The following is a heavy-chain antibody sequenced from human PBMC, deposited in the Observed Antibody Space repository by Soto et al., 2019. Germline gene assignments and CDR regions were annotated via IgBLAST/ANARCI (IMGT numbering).Heavy chain of an antibody. CDR1: GGSISSYY. V-gene: IGHV4-59*01. CDR2: IYYSGST. D-gene: IGHD3-3*01. CDR3: ARLWSAHTVVDY. Sequence: PSETLSLTCTVSGGSISSYYWSWIRQPPGKGLEWIGYIYYSGSTNYNPSLKSRVTISVDTSKNQFSLKLSSVTAADTAVYYCARLWSAHTVVDYWRQGTLVTVSS. J-gene: IGHJ4*02.